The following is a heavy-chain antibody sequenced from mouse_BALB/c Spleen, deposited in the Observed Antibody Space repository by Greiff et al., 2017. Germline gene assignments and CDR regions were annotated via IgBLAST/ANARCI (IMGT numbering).Heavy chain of an antibody. V-gene: IGHV2-6-2*01. CDR1: GFSLTSYG. CDR3: ARHADYGGFAY. J-gene: IGHJ3*01. Sequence: VQLQQSGPDLVAPSQSLSITCTVSGFSLTSYGVHWVRQPPGKGLEWLVVIWSDGSTTYNSALKSRLSISKDNSTSQVFLKMSSLQTDDTAMYYCARHADYGGFAYWGQGTLVTVSA. D-gene: IGHD2-4*01. CDR2: IWSDGST.